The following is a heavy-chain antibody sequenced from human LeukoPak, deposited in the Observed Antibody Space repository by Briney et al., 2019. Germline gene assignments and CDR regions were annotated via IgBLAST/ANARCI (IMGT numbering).Heavy chain of an antibody. J-gene: IGHJ4*02. Sequence: ASVEVSCKASGYTFIGYYIHWVRQAPGQGLEWMGWINPNSHGTNYAQKFQGRVTMTRDTSISTAYMELNRLGSADTAVYYCGRAILGGGSGDFDYWGQGTLVTVAS. CDR2: INPNSHGT. D-gene: IGHD3-10*01. CDR1: GYTFIGYY. CDR3: GRAILGGGSGDFDY. V-gene: IGHV1-2*02.